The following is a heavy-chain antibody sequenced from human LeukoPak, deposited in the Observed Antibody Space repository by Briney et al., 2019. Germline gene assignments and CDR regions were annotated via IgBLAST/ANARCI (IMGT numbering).Heavy chain of an antibody. CDR2: IKQDGSEK. J-gene: IGHJ4*02. CDR3: ARGINTLDY. CDR1: GFTFSSYW. D-gene: IGHD2-15*01. V-gene: IGHV3-7*05. Sequence: PGGSLRLSCAASGFTFSSYWMSWVRQAPGKGLEWVANIKQDGSEKYYVDSVKGRFTISRGNAKSSLYLQVNSLRAEDTAVYYCARGINTLDYWGQGTLVTVSS.